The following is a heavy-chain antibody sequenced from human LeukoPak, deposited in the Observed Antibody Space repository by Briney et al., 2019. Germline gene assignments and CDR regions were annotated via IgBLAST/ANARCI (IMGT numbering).Heavy chain of an antibody. CDR1: GGSISSYY. Sequence: SETPSLTCTVSGGSISSYYWSWIRQPPGKGLEWIGYIYYSGSTNYNPSLKSRVTISVDTSKNQFSLKLSSVTAADTAVYYCARDRVAVAGTDYGMDVWGQGTTVTVSS. CDR3: ARDRVAVAGTDYGMDV. V-gene: IGHV4-59*01. CDR2: IYYSGST. J-gene: IGHJ6*02. D-gene: IGHD6-19*01.